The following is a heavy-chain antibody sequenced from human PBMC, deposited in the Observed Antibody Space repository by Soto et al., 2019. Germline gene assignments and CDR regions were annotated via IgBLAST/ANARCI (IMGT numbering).Heavy chain of an antibody. Sequence: SVKVSCKASGGTFSSYAISWVRQAPGQGLEWMGGIIPIFGTANYAQKFQGRATITADKSTSTAYMELSSLRSEDTAVYYCAEARYYDFWSGYYPPYYYYGMDVWGQGTTVTVSS. CDR1: GGTFSSYA. CDR2: IIPIFGTA. D-gene: IGHD3-3*01. CDR3: AEARYYDFWSGYYPPYYYYGMDV. V-gene: IGHV1-69*06. J-gene: IGHJ6*02.